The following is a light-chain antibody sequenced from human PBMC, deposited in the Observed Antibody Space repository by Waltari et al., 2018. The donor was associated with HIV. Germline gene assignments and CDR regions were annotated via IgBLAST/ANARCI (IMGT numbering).Light chain of an antibody. CDR2: DDR. CDR1: NIATQG. V-gene: IGLV3-21*02. CDR3: QVWDSNTDHVV. J-gene: IGLJ2*01. Sequence: SSVLTQAPSVSVAPGQTATITCGGINIATQGVHWYQQRPGQAPVAVVSDDRDRPSGISERLSASNSGNTATLTISRVEAGDEADYYCQVWDSNTDHVVFGGGTKLTVL.